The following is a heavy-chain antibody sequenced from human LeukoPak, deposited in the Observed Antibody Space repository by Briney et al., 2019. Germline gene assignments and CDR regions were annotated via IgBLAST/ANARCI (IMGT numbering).Heavy chain of an antibody. CDR1: GYTFTSYD. J-gene: IGHJ5*02. CDR3: ARGARRITMVRGGYWVDP. CDR2: MNPNSGNT. D-gene: IGHD3-10*01. Sequence: ASVKVSCKASGYTFTSYDINWVRQATGQGLEWMGWMNPNSGNTGYAQKFQGRVTMTRNTSISTAYMELSSLRSEDTAVYYCARGARRITMVRGGYWVDPWGQGTLVTVSS. V-gene: IGHV1-8*01.